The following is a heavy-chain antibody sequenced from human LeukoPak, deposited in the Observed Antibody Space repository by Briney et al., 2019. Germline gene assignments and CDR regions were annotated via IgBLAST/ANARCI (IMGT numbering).Heavy chain of an antibody. CDR2: INYSGST. CDR1: GGSISSYY. Sequence: SETLSLTCTVSGGSISSYYWSWIRQPPGKGLEWIGYINYSGSTNYNPSLKSRVTISVDTSKNQFSLKLSSVTAADTAVYYCARERRAAGTKGGIDIWGQGTMVTVSS. V-gene: IGHV4-59*01. J-gene: IGHJ3*02. D-gene: IGHD6-13*01. CDR3: ARERRAAGTKGGIDI.